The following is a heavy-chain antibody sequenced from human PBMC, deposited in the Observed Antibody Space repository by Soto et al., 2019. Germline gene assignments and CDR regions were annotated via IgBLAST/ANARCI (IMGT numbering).Heavy chain of an antibody. Sequence: SETLSLTCTVSGGSVSSGSYYWSWIRQPPGKGLEWIGYIYYSGSTNYNPSLKSRVTISVDTSKNQFSLKLSSVTAADTAVYYCARDSNYYDSSGYYPAPEYFQHWGPGTLVTSPQ. CDR3: ARDSNYYDSSGYYPAPEYFQH. CDR2: IYYSGST. V-gene: IGHV4-61*01. J-gene: IGHJ1*01. D-gene: IGHD3-22*01. CDR1: GGSVSSGSYY.